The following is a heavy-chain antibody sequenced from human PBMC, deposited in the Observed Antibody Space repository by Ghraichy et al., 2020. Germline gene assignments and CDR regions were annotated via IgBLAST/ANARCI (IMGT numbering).Heavy chain of an antibody. CDR1: GYTFTSHG. J-gene: IGHJ4*02. CDR2: ISAYNGNT. Sequence: ASVKVSCKASGYTFTSHGISWVRQAPGQGLEWMGWISAYNGNTNYAQKLQGRVTMTTDTSTSTAYMELRSLRSDDTAVYYCARDLDIAVAGPTSFDYWGQGTLVTVSS. V-gene: IGHV1-18*04. D-gene: IGHD6-19*01. CDR3: ARDLDIAVAGPTSFDY.